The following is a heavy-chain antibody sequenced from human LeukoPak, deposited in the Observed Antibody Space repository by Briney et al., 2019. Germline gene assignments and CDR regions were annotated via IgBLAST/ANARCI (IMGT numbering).Heavy chain of an antibody. Sequence: ASVKVSCKASRGTFSSYAISWVRQAPGQGLEWMGGIIPIFGTANYAQKFQGRVTITADESTSTAYMELSSLRSEDTAVYYCARKGFGEYWFDPWGQGTLVTVSS. J-gene: IGHJ5*02. CDR3: ARKGFGEYWFDP. V-gene: IGHV1-69*01. CDR2: IIPIFGTA. D-gene: IGHD3-10*01. CDR1: RGTFSSYA.